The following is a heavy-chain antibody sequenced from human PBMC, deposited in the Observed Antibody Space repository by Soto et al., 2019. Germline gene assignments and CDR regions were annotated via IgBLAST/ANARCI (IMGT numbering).Heavy chain of an antibody. CDR2: IFYNGRT. D-gene: IGHD2-2*01. Sequence: SQTMSLTCTVSGGSIINYYWRWIRQPPGKGLEWIGFIFYNGRTDYNPSLESRVTISLDTSKSQFSLKLNSVAAADTAVYYCARALDSSAAPFDFWGQGTLVTVSS. CDR1: GGSIINYY. V-gene: IGHV4-59*01. J-gene: IGHJ4*02. CDR3: ARALDSSAAPFDF.